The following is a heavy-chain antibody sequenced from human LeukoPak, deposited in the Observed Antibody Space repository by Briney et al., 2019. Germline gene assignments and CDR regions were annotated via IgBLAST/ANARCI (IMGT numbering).Heavy chain of an antibody. Sequence: SETLSLTCTVSGGSISYSSYYWSWIRQPPGKGLEWIGYIYYSGSTNYNPSLKSRVTISVDTSKNQFSLKLSSVTAADTAVYYCARVRVGFDYWGQGTLVTVSS. J-gene: IGHJ4*02. CDR2: IYYSGST. CDR1: GGSISYSSYY. V-gene: IGHV4-61*01. D-gene: IGHD1-26*01. CDR3: ARVRVGFDY.